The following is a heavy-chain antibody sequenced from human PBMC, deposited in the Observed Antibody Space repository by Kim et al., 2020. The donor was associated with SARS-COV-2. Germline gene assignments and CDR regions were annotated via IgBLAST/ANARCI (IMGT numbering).Heavy chain of an antibody. V-gene: IGHV3-53*01. Sequence: GGSLRLSCAASGFTVSSNYMSWVRQAPGKGLEWVSVIYSGGSTYYADSVKGRFTISRDNSKNTLYLQMNSLRAEDTAVYYCARDSRVRGVISNYYYGMDVWGQGTTVTVSS. J-gene: IGHJ6*02. D-gene: IGHD3-10*01. CDR1: GFTVSSNY. CDR2: IYSGGST. CDR3: ARDSRVRGVISNYYYGMDV.